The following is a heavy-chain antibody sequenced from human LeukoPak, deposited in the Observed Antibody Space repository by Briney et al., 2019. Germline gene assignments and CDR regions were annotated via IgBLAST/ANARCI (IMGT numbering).Heavy chain of an antibody. V-gene: IGHV3-23*01. J-gene: IGHJ4*02. D-gene: IGHD2-2*01. CDR3: AKSDCSSTNCYGIDY. CDR1: GFTFGSYV. Sequence: PGGSLRLSCAASGFTFGSYVMSWVRQAPGKGLEWVSAISGSGGSTYYADSVKGRFTISRDNSKNTLYLQMNSLRAEDTAIYYCAKSDCSSTNCYGIDYWGQGTQVTVSS. CDR2: ISGSGGST.